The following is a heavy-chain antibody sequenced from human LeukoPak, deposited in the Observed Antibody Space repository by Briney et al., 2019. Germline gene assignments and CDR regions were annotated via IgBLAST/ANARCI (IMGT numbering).Heavy chain of an antibody. J-gene: IGHJ4*02. D-gene: IGHD3-22*01. CDR3: ALGYYDSSAYDFDY. CDR2: ISAYNGNT. CDR1: GYTFTSYG. Sequence: ASVKVSCKASGYTFTSYGISWVRQAPGQGLEWMGWISAYNGNTNYAQKLQGRVTMTTDTATSTAYMELRSLRSDDTAVYYCALGYYDSSAYDFDYWGQRTLVTVSS. V-gene: IGHV1-18*01.